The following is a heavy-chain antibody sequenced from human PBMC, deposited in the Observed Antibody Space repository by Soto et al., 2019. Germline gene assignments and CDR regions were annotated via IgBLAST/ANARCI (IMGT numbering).Heavy chain of an antibody. J-gene: IGHJ6*02. Sequence: QVQLVQSGAEVKKPGSSVKVSCKASGGTFSSYAISWVRQAPGQGLEWMGGIIPIFGTAKYAQKFQGRVTITADESTSTAYMELSSLRSEDTAVYYCATVDTAMVYYYYGRDVWGQGTTVTVSS. V-gene: IGHV1-69*12. CDR3: ATVDTAMVYYYYGRDV. D-gene: IGHD5-18*01. CDR1: GGTFSSYA. CDR2: IIPIFGTA.